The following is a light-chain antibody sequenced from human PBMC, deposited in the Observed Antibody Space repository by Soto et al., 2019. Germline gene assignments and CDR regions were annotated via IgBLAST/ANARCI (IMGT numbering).Light chain of an antibody. CDR2: DVS. Sequence: QSVLTQPASVSGSPGQSITISCTGTSSDVGAYNHVSWYQHHPGKAPKLMIYDVSNRPSGVSNRFSGSKSGYTASLTISGLLAEDEADYYCQSYDSSLSAYYVFGTGTKVTVL. J-gene: IGLJ1*01. CDR1: SSDVGAYNH. CDR3: QSYDSSLSAYYV. V-gene: IGLV2-14*01.